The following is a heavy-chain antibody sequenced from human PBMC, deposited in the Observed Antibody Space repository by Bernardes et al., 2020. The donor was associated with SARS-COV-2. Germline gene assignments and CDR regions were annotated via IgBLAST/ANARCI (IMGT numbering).Heavy chain of an antibody. CDR2: ISAHNGNI. Sequence: ASVKVSCKASGYMFKMYGVTWVRQAPGQGLEWVGWISAHNGNIKYSQKFQGRVSMTTDTSTSKDYIELWDLRSDDMARYCRARSPPGVGRISIFGVFIGPDSYRYMDVWSPRTTVTVSS. CDR3: ARSPPGVGRISIFGVFIGPDSYRYMDV. J-gene: IGHJ6*03. D-gene: IGHD3-3*01. V-gene: IGHV1-18*03. CDR1: GYMFKMYG.